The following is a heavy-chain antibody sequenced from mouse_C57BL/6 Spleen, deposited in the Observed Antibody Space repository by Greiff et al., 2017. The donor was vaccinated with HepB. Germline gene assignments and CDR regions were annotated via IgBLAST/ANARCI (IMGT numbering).Heavy chain of an antibody. D-gene: IGHD1-1*01. Sequence: VQLQQSGPELVKPGASVKISCKASGYAFSSSWMNWVKQRPGKGLEWIGRIYPGDGDTNYNGKFKGKATLTADKSSSTAYMQLSSLTSEDSAVYFCARGPYYYGSSYGDFDVWGTGTTVTVSS. CDR1: GYAFSSSW. J-gene: IGHJ1*03. CDR2: IYPGDGDT. V-gene: IGHV1-82*01. CDR3: ARGPYYYGSSYGDFDV.